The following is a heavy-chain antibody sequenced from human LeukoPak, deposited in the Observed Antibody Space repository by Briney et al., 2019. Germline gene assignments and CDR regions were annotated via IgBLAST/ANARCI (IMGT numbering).Heavy chain of an antibody. CDR1: GFTFSSYS. CDR2: ISSSSSYI. CDR3: ARDRNFPRDQFDY. V-gene: IGHV3-21*04. Sequence: GGSLRLSCAASGFTFSSYSMNWVRQAPGKGLEWVSSISSSSSYIYYADSVKGRFTISRDNSKNTVYLQMKSLGAEDTAVYFCARDRNFPRDQFDYWGQGTLVTVSS. D-gene: IGHD4-11*01. J-gene: IGHJ4*02.